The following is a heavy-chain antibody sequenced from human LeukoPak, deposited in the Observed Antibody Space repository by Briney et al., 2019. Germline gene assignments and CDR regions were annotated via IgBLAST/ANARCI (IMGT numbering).Heavy chain of an antibody. CDR2: IYYSGST. CDR3: ARQSGYSSGYIVD. D-gene: IGHD5-18*01. Sequence: SETLSLTCNVSGDSISSRSHYWPWIRQPPGKGVECTGSIYYSGSTYYNPSLKSRLTISVDTSKNQFSLKLGSVTAADTAVYFCARQSGYSSGYIVDWGQGTLVTVSS. CDR1: GDSISSRSHY. V-gene: IGHV4-39*01. J-gene: IGHJ4*02.